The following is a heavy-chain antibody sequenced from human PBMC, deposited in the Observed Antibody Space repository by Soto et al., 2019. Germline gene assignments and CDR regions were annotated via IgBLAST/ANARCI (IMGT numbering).Heavy chain of an antibody. CDR1: GGSISSSSYY. J-gene: IGHJ4*02. V-gene: IGHV4-39*01. Sequence: QLQLQESGPGLVKPSEALSLTCSVSGGSISSSSYYWGWIRQPPGKGLEWIGSIYYSGSTYYNPXXXXXXXXXXXXXXXXXXXXXXXXXXXXXXXYYCARLXGLATISYXFDFWGQGTLVTVSS. CDR3: ARLXGLATISYXFDF. CDR2: IYYSGST. D-gene: IGHD3-10*01.